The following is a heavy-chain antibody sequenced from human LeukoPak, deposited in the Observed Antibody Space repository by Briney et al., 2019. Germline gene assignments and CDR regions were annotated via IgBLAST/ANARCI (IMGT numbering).Heavy chain of an antibody. CDR2: INLNTGAT. D-gene: IGHD6-19*01. CDR3: ARDRVGSGWPRPFYFEF. Sequence: ASVKVSCKASGYTFTSYGISWVRQAPGQALEWMGWINLNTGATIYAQKFQDRVTMSRDTSISTAYMDLSRLRSDDTAVYYCARDRVGSGWPRPFYFEFWGQGTLVAVSS. V-gene: IGHV1-2*02. CDR1: GYTFTSYG. J-gene: IGHJ4*02.